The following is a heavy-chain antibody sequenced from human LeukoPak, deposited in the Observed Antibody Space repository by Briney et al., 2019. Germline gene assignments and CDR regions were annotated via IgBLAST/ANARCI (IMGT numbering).Heavy chain of an antibody. CDR2: INPNSGGT. Sequence: EASVKVSCKVSGYTLTELSMHWVRQAPGQGLEWMGRINPNSGGTNYAQNFQGRVTMTRDTSINTAYMELGRLRSDDTAVYYCAASIMVVAAMDAFDIWGQGTRVTVSS. D-gene: IGHD2-15*01. J-gene: IGHJ3*02. V-gene: IGHV1-2*06. CDR3: AASIMVVAAMDAFDI. CDR1: GYTLTELS.